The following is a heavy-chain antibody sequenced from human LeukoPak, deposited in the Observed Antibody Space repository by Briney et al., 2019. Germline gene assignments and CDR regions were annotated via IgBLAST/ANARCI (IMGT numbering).Heavy chain of an antibody. CDR1: GFSFSSYG. V-gene: IGHV3-30*02. CDR3: ARGRKTTSDAFDI. J-gene: IGHJ3*02. CDR2: IRYDGINE. Sequence: GGSLRLSCAASGFSFSSYGMHWVRQAPGKGLEWVAYIRYDGINEYYADSVKGRFTISRDLSKNTLFLQMNSLRPEDTAVYYCARGRKTTSDAFDIWGQGTMVTVSS. D-gene: IGHD1-14*01.